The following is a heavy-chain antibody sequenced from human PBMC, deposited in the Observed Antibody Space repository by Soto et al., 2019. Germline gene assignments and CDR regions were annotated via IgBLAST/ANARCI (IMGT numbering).Heavy chain of an antibody. CDR2: IYPSDSDT. D-gene: IGHD5-12*01. J-gene: IGHJ6*02. V-gene: IGHV5-51*01. CDR3: VRMGFSGGGYLSYYYYGMDI. Sequence: GGALQISCKGFGDSVSPYWIARGRQMPGKSPEWMGLIYPSDSDTKYSPSFQGQVTISADKSISTAYLQWSSLKASDTAMYYCVRMGFSGGGYLSYYYYGMDIWGQGTTVTVSS. CDR1: GDSVSPYW.